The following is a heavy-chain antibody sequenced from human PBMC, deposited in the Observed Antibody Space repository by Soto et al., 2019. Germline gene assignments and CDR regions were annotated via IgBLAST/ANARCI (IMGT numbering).Heavy chain of an antibody. Sequence: PSETLSLTCTVSGDSISTYYWNWVRQPPGKGLEWIGYIYYNGSPNYSPSLRSRVSISLDTPKKQISLKLISVTAADTALYYCARVLIVGDYLNDHWGQGTLVTVSS. CDR2: IYYNGSP. CDR3: ARVLIVGDYLNDH. J-gene: IGHJ4*02. V-gene: IGHV4-59*01. D-gene: IGHD4-17*01. CDR1: GDSISTYY.